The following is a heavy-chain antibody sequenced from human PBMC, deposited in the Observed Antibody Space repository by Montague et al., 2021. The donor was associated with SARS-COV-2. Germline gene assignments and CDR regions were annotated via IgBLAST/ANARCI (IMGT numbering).Heavy chain of an antibody. CDR1: GASISRSTNH. CDR2: IHYSGRT. CDR3: TRTTDDSALAATF. J-gene: IGHJ4*02. Sequence: SETLSLTCSVYGASISRSTNHWGWIRPPPGKGLEWIASIHYSGRTYHTPTLKSRVTMSVDTSKNQFSLKPSAVTAADTAVYYCTRTTDDSALAATFWGQGTLVTVSS. V-gene: IGHV4-39*01. D-gene: IGHD6-19*01.